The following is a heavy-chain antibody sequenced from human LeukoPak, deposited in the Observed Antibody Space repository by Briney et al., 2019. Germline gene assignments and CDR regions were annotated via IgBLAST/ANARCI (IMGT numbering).Heavy chain of an antibody. V-gene: IGHV6-1*01. J-gene: IGHJ4*02. CDR3: ARTDSGWLDY. CDR1: GDSVSNNNAA. D-gene: IGHD6-19*01. Sequence: SQTLSLTCAISGDSVSNNNAAWNWIRQSPSRGLEWLGRTYYRSKWYKSYAVSVKSRITINPDTSKNQFSLQLYAVTPEDTAVCYCARTDSGWLDYWGQGTLVTVSS. CDR2: TYYRSKWYK.